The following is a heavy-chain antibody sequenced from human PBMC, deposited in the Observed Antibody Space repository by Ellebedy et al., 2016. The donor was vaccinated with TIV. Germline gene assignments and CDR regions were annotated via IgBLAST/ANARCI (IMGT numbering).Heavy chain of an antibody. J-gene: IGHJ4*02. D-gene: IGHD3-22*01. Sequence: PGGSLRLSCAASGFTFSSYAMHWVRQAPGKGLEWVAVISYDGSTKYYADSVKGRFTISRDNSKNTLYLQMNSLRAEDTAVYYCARTLQAASVVSGSYNWGQGTLVTVSS. CDR3: ARTLQAASVVSGSYN. V-gene: IGHV3-30-3*01. CDR1: GFTFSSYA. CDR2: ISYDGSTK.